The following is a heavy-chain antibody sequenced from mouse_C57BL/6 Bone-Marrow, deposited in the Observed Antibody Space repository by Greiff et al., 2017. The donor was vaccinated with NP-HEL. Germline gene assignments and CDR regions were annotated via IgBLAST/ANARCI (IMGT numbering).Heavy chain of an antibody. CDR3: SRSITTVVAPFDY. CDR2: ISSGSSTI. V-gene: IGHV5-17*01. D-gene: IGHD1-1*01. CDR1: GFTFSDYG. J-gene: IGHJ2*01. Sequence: EVQLVESGGGLVKPGGSLKLSCAASGFTFSDYGMHWVRQAPEKGLEWVAYISSGSSTIYYADTVKGRFTISRDNAKNTLFLQMTSLRSEDTAMYDCSRSITTVVAPFDYWGQGTTLTVSA.